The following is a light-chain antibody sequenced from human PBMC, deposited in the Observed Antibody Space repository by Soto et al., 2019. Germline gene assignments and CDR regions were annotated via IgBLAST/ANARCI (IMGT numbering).Light chain of an antibody. V-gene: IGKV1-17*01. Sequence: DIQMTQSPSSLSASVGDRVTITCRASQGIRAALGWYQQKPGKAPKRLIYSTSRLQSGVTSSFSGSGSEIGITLTIRSLQAEYFATYYSLHHRDYPCTCGQGTRLEI. J-gene: IGKJ2*02. CDR1: QGIRAA. CDR2: STS. CDR3: LHHRDYPCT.